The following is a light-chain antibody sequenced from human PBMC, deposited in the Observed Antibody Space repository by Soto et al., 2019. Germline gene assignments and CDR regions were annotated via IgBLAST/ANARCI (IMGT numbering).Light chain of an antibody. CDR2: LGS. CDR3: MQALQTPVT. V-gene: IGKV2-28*01. J-gene: IGKJ4*01. Sequence: DIVMTQSPLSLPVTPGEPASISCRSSQRLLHSNGYYCLDWYLQKPGQSPQLLIYLGSNRASGVPDRFSGSGSGTDFTLKISRVEAEDVGVYYCMQALQTPVTFGGGTKVEIK. CDR1: QRLLHSNGYYC.